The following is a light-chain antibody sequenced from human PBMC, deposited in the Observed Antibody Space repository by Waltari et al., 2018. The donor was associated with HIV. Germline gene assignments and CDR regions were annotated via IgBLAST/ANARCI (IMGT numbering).Light chain of an antibody. CDR3: CSYAGSSTHVV. CDR1: SSDVGGYNY. CDR2: DVS. V-gene: IGLV2-23*02. Sequence: QSALTQPASVSGSPGQSITISCTGTSSDVGGYNYVSWYQQHPGKAPKLMIYDVSKRPSGVSNRFSGSKSGNTASLTISGLLAEDEADYYCCSYAGSSTHVVFGGGTKLTVL. J-gene: IGLJ2*01.